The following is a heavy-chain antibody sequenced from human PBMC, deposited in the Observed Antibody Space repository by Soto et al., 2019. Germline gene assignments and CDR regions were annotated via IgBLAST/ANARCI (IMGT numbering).Heavy chain of an antibody. D-gene: IGHD2-15*01. CDR3: ARGLIVVVVAANAGFDP. V-gene: IGHV4-30-2*01. J-gene: IGHJ5*02. CDR2: IYFGGST. Sequence: SETLSLTCAVSGGSISSGDYSWNWIRQPPGKGLEWIGYIYFGGSTYYNPSLQSRVTMSVDRSRNQFSLKLNSVTAADTAVYYCARGLIVVVVAANAGFDPWGQGTLVTVSS. CDR1: GGSISSGDYS.